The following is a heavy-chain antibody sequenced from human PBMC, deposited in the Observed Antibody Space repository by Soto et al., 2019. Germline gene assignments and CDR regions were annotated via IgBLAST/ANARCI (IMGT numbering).Heavy chain of an antibody. CDR2: ISYDGSNK. D-gene: IGHD3-22*01. CDR1: GFTFSSYG. J-gene: IGHJ6*03. V-gene: IGHV3-30*18. CDR3: AKDNASTNPEEYYYYYMDV. Sequence: QVQLVESGGGVVQPGRSLRLSCAASGFTFSSYGMHWVRQAPGKGLEWVAVISYDGSNKYYADSVKGRFTISRDNSKNTLYLQMNSLRAEDTAVYYCAKDNASTNPEEYYYYYMDVWGKGTTVTVSS.